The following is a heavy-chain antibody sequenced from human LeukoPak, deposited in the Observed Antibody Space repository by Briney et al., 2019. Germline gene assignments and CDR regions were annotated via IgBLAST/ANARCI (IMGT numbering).Heavy chain of an antibody. Sequence: PSETLSLTCTVSGGPISSYYWSWIRQPPGKGLEWIGYIYYSGSTNYNPSLKSRVTISVDTSKNQLSLKLSSVTAADTAVYYCAGGITMVRGVIHWSDPWGQGTLVTVSS. J-gene: IGHJ5*02. CDR3: AGGITMVRGVIHWSDP. CDR1: GGPISSYY. D-gene: IGHD3-10*01. CDR2: IYYSGST. V-gene: IGHV4-59*01.